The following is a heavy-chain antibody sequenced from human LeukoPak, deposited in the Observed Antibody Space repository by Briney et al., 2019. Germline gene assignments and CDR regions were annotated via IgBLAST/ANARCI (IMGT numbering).Heavy chain of an antibody. CDR2: INHSGST. CDR1: GGSFSGYY. V-gene: IGHV4-34*01. J-gene: IGHJ4*02. Sequence: SETLSLTCAVYGGSFSGYYWSWIRQPPGKGLEWIGEINHSGSTNYNPSLKSRVTISVDTSKNQFSLKLSSVTAADTAVYYCARDRELHYWGQGTLVTVSS. CDR3: ARDRELHY. D-gene: IGHD1-26*01.